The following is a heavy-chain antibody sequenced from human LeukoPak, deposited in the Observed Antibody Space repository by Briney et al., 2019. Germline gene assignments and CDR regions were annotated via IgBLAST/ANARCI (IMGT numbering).Heavy chain of an antibody. D-gene: IGHD5-24*01. CDR3: ARDRVRDGYPWFGY. CDR1: GGSISSSSYY. J-gene: IGHJ4*02. CDR2: IYYNGST. V-gene: IGHV4-39*07. Sequence: PSETLSLTCTVSGGSISSSSYYWGWIRQPPGKGLEWIGSIYYNGSTYYNPSLKSRVTISVDTSKSQFSLKLSSVTAADTAVYYCARDRVRDGYPWFGYWGQGTLVTVSS.